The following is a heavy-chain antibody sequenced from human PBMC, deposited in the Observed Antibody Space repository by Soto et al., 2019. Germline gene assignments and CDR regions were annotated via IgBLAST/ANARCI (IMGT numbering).Heavy chain of an antibody. V-gene: IGHV3-11*01. J-gene: IGHJ4*02. D-gene: IGHD2-8*01. CDR1: GFTFSDYY. CDR3: ESGTNGAFCVY. CDR2: ISSRSSTI. Sequence: QVQLVESGGGLVKPGGSLRLSCAASGFTFSDYYMSWIRQAPGKGLEWVSYISSRSSTIFYADSVKGRFTISRDNVKNSLYLQMNSLRAEDTAVYYCESGTNGAFCVYWGQGILVTVSS.